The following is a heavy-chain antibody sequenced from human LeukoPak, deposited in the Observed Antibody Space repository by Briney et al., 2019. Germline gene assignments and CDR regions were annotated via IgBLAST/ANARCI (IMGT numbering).Heavy chain of an antibody. V-gene: IGHV1-2*02. CDR2: INPNSGGT. CDR3: ATGPLGRYCGGDCYGYFQH. J-gene: IGHJ1*01. CDR1: GYTFTGYY. Sequence: ASVKVSCKASGYTFTGYYMHWVRQAPGQGLEWMGWINPNSGGTNYAQKFQGRVTMTEDTSTDTAYMELSSLRSEDTAVYYCATGPLGRYCGGDCYGYFQHWGQGTLVTVSS. D-gene: IGHD2-21*02.